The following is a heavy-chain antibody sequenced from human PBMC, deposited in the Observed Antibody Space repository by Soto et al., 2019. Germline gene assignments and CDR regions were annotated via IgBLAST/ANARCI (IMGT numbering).Heavy chain of an antibody. V-gene: IGHV1-3*05. J-gene: IGHJ4*02. CDR1: GYTFTSYA. D-gene: IGHD6-19*01. Sequence: QVQLVQSGAEEKKPGASVKVSCKASGYTFTSYAMHWVRKAPGQRLEWMGWINAGNGNTKYSQKFQGRVTITRDTTASTVYMELSRLRSEDTAVYSGARVSGGYFLDYWGQGTLVTVSS. CDR2: INAGNGNT. CDR3: ARVSGGYFLDY.